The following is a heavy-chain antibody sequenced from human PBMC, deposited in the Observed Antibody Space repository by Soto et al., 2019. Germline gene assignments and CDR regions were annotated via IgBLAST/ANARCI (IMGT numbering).Heavy chain of an antibody. D-gene: IGHD4-17*01. CDR1: GFTFGDYA. J-gene: IGHJ5*02. Sequence: GGSLRLSCTASGFTFGDYAMSWFRQAPGKGLEWVGFIRSKAYGGTTEYAASVKGRFTISRDDSKSIAYLQMNSLKTEDTAVYYCTRDPSHDYGDYVGNWFDPWGQGTLVTVSS. V-gene: IGHV3-49*03. CDR3: TRDPSHDYGDYVGNWFDP. CDR2: IRSKAYGGTT.